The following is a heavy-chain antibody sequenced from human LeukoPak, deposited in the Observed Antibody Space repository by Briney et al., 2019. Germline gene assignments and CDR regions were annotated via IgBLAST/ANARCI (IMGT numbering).Heavy chain of an antibody. J-gene: IGHJ4*02. CDR1: GFTFEDYG. CDR3: VQSITMFIG. CDR2: ISLNGGAT. V-gene: IGHV3-20*04. Sequence: GGSLRLSCAASGFTFEDYGMTWVRQAPGKGLEWVAGISLNGGATGYADSVKGRFTISRDNAKNFLYLQMNSLRAEDTALYYCVQSITMFIGWGQGTRVTVSS. D-gene: IGHD3-3*01.